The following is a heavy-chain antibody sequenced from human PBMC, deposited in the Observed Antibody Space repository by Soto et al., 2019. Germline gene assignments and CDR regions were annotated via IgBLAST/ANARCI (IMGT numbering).Heavy chain of an antibody. D-gene: IGHD6-6*01. CDR3: ARGPRVLAPIHSFFEH. Sequence: QVQLVQSGAEVKKPGASVKVSCKASGYTFTDYYTHWVRQAPGQGLECMGWINPNGGATNYAQKFQGWVTMTRDTSISTASMELSRLRSDDTAVYYCARGPRVLAPIHSFFEHWGQGTLVTVSS. CDR1: GYTFTDYY. J-gene: IGHJ4*02. V-gene: IGHV1-2*04. CDR2: INPNGGAT.